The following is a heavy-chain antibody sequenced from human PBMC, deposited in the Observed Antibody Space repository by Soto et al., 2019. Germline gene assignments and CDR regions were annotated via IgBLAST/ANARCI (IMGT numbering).Heavy chain of an antibody. D-gene: IGHD5-12*01. Sequence: GGSLRLSCAASGFTFSSYAMSWVRQAPGKGLEWVSAISGSGGSTYYADSVKGRFTISRDNSKNTLYLQMNSLRAEDTAVYYCAKDGYSGYDGYYYYYYMDVWGKGTTVTVSS. CDR2: ISGSGGST. J-gene: IGHJ6*03. CDR1: GFTFSSYA. V-gene: IGHV3-23*01. CDR3: AKDGYSGYDGYYYYYYMDV.